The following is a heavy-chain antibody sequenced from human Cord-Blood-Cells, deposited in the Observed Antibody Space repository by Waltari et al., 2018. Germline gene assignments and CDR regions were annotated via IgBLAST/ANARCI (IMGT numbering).Heavy chain of an antibody. D-gene: IGHD1-26*01. Sequence: QVQLVQSGAEVKKPGASVKVSCKASGYTFTGYYIHWVRQAPGQGLEWMGWINPNSGGTNDAQKFQGWVTMTRDTSISTAYMELSRLRSDDTAVYYCAREDSGNFDYWGQGTLVTVSS. CDR3: AREDSGNFDY. J-gene: IGHJ4*02. CDR2: INPNSGGT. V-gene: IGHV1-2*04. CDR1: GYTFTGYY.